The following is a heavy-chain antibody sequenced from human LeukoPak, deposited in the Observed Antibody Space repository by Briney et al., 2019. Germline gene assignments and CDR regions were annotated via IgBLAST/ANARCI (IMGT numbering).Heavy chain of an antibody. Sequence: PGRSLRLSCAASGFTFSSYAMHWVRQAPGKGLEWVAVISYDGSNKYYADSVKGRFTISRDNSKNTLYLQMNSLRAEDTAVYYCARVHDFDYWGQGTLVTVYS. CDR3: ARVHDFDY. V-gene: IGHV3-30*01. J-gene: IGHJ4*02. CDR2: ISYDGSNK. CDR1: GFTFSSYA.